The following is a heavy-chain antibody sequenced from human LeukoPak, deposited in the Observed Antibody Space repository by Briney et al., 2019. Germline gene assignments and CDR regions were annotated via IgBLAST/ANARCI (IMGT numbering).Heavy chain of an antibody. J-gene: IGHJ3*02. CDR3: ARVPKPYYYDSSGYWDAFDI. CDR2: IYYSGST. Sequence: PSQTLSLTCTVSGGSISSGGYYCSWIRQHPGKGLEWIGYIYYSGSTYYNPSLKSRVTISVDTSKNQFSLKLSSVTAADTAVYYCARVPKPYYYDSSGYWDAFDIWGQGTMVTVSS. CDR1: GGSISSGGYY. V-gene: IGHV4-31*03. D-gene: IGHD3-22*01.